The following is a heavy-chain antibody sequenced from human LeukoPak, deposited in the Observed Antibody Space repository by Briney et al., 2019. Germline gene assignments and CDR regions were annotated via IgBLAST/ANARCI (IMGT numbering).Heavy chain of an antibody. V-gene: IGHV1-69*05. J-gene: IGHJ4*02. CDR3: ASAYYYDSSGTY. D-gene: IGHD3-22*01. Sequence: SVKVSCKASGGTFSSYAISWVRQAPGQGLEWMGRIIPIFGTANYAQKFQGRVTITTDESTSTAYMELSSLTSEDTAVYYCASAYYYDSSGTYWGQGTLVTVSS. CDR1: GGTFSSYA. CDR2: IIPIFGTA.